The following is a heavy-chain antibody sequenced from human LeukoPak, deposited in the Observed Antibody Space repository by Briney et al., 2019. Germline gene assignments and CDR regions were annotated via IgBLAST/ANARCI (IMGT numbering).Heavy chain of an antibody. CDR1: GYTFTSYG. Sequence: ASVKVSCKASGYTFTSYGISWVRQAPGQGLEWMGWISAYNGNTNYAHKLQGRVTMTTDTSTSTAYMELRSLRSDDTAVYYCARAYSSGWLFDYWGQGTLVTVSS. V-gene: IGHV1-18*01. D-gene: IGHD6-19*01. CDR2: ISAYNGNT. J-gene: IGHJ4*02. CDR3: ARAYSSGWLFDY.